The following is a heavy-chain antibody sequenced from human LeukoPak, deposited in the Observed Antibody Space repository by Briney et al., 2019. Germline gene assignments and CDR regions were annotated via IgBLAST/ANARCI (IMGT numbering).Heavy chain of an antibody. V-gene: IGHV4-34*01. CDR1: DESFSGYY. CDR2: IDHSGST. J-gene: IGHJ3*02. CDR3: ARGNRPYGEHEAFDI. Sequence: ETLSLTCAVYDESFSGYYCSWIRQPPRKGLEWIGEIDHSGSTNYNPSLQSRVTISVDTSKNQFSLKVSSVSAADTAVYYCARGNRPYGEHEAFDIWGHGTTVTVSP. D-gene: IGHD3-10*01.